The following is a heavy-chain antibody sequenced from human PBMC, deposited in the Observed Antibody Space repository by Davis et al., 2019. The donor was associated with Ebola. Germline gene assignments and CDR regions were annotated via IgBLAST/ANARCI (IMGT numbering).Heavy chain of an antibody. Sequence: KVSCMGPGYSFTSYWIGWVRQMPGKGLEWMGIFYPGDSDTRYSPSFHGQVTISADKSISTAYLQWSSLKASDTAMYYCARLESTIIQDYWGQGTLVTVSS. CDR2: FYPGDSDT. CDR1: GYSFTSYW. J-gene: IGHJ4*02. D-gene: IGHD2/OR15-2a*01. V-gene: IGHV5-51*01. CDR3: ARLESTIIQDY.